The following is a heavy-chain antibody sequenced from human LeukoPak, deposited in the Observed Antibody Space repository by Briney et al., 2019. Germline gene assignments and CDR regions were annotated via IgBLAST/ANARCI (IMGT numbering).Heavy chain of an antibody. CDR3: ANVAYYDFWSGYLPYYYYYMDV. V-gene: IGHV3-23*01. D-gene: IGHD3-3*01. CDR1: GFTFSSYA. J-gene: IGHJ6*03. Sequence: PGGSLRLSCAASGFTFSSYAMSWVRQAPGKGLEWVSAISGSGSTYYADSVKGRFTISRDNSKNTLYLQMNSLRAEDTAVYYCANVAYYDFWSGYLPYYYYYMDVWGKGTTVTVSS. CDR2: ISGSGST.